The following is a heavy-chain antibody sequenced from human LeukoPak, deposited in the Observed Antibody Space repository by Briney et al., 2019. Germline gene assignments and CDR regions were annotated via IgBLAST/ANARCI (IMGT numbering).Heavy chain of an antibody. CDR2: IYSDNT. CDR1: GFTFSSYS. D-gene: IGHD4-23*01. J-gene: IGHJ4*02. Sequence: GGSLRLSCAASGFTFSSYSMNWVRQAPGKGLEWVSFIYSDNTHYSDSVKGRFTISRDNSKNTLYLQMNSLRAEDTAVYYCAKSLDYGGNRARLDFWGQGTLVTVSS. CDR3: AKSLDYGGNRARLDF. V-gene: IGHV3-53*01.